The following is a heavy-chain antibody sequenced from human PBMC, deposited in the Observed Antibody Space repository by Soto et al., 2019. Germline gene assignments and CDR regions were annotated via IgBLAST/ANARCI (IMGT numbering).Heavy chain of an antibody. CDR3: ARDSSGYYGFDY. Sequence: QITLKESGPPLVKPTQTLTLTCTFSGFSLSTSGVGVGWIRQPPGKALEWLALIYWDDDKRYSPSLKSRLTIXKXTSKNQVVLTMTNMDPVDTATYYCARDSSGYYGFDYWGQGTLVTVSS. CDR1: GFSLSTSGVG. V-gene: IGHV2-5*02. D-gene: IGHD3-22*01. J-gene: IGHJ4*02. CDR2: IYWDDDK.